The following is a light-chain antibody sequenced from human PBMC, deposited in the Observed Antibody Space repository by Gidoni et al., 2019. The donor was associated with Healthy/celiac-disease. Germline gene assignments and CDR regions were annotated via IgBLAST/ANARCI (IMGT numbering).Light chain of an antibody. J-gene: IGLJ1*01. Sequence: SYALTQPPSVSVSPGQTASITCSGDKLGDKYACWYQQKPGQSPVLVIYQDRKRPSGIPERFSGSNSGNTATLTISGTQAMDEADYYCQAWDSSTEVFGTGTKVTVL. V-gene: IGLV3-1*01. CDR1: KLGDKY. CDR3: QAWDSSTEV. CDR2: QDR.